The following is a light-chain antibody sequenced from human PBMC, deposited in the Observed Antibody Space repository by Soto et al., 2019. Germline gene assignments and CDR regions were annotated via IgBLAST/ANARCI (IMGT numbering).Light chain of an antibody. J-gene: IGKJ4*02. CDR3: QQYGSSPLLT. CDR1: QSVSSSY. CDR2: GAS. V-gene: IGKV3-20*01. Sequence: EIVLTPSPGTLSLSPGERATLSCRASQSVSSSYLAWYQQKPGQAPRLLIYGASSRATGIPDRFSGSGSGTDFTLTLSRLEPEDFAVYYCQQYGSSPLLTFGGGTKVEIK.